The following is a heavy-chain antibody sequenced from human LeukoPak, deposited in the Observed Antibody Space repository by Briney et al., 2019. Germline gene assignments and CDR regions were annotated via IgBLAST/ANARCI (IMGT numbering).Heavy chain of an antibody. Sequence: PGGSLRLSCAASGFTFSSYAMSWVRQAPGKGLEWVSTIDGNGVNTYYADSVKGRFAISRDNSKNTLHLQLNSLRAEDTAIYFCAKAYSSSYYGIFDFWGQGTLVTVSS. V-gene: IGHV3-23*01. CDR2: IDGNGVNT. CDR1: GFTFSSYA. J-gene: IGHJ4*02. CDR3: AKAYSSSYYGIFDF. D-gene: IGHD6-13*01.